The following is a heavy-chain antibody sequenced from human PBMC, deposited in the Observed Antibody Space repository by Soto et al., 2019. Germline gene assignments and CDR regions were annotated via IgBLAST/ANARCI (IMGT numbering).Heavy chain of an antibody. CDR2: ISGDGSST. V-gene: IGHV3-74*01. Sequence: PGGSLRLSCAASGFTFSNYWMHWVRQAPGKGLVWVSRISGDGSSTNYADSVKGRFTVSRDNAKNTLYLQMNSLRVEDTALYFCAKSITGSYLDYWGLGALVTVSS. CDR3: AKSITGSYLDY. J-gene: IGHJ4*02. D-gene: IGHD1-20*01. CDR1: GFTFSNYW.